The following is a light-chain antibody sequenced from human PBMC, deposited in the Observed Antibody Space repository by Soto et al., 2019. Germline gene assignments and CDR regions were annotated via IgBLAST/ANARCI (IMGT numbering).Light chain of an antibody. CDR3: QQANSFPLS. Sequence: DIQMTQSPSSVSASVGDRVTITCRASQGISSWLDWYQQKPGKAPNLLIYAESSLQSGVPSRFSGSGSGTDFTLTLSRLQPEDFAPYYRQQANSFPLSFVGGTKVEIK. V-gene: IGKV1-12*01. CDR2: AES. J-gene: IGKJ4*01. CDR1: QGISSW.